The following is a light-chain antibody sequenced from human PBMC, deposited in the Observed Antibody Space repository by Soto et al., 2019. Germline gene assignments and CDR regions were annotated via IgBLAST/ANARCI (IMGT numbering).Light chain of an antibody. CDR3: SSYTSSSTPYV. CDR1: SSDVGGYNY. CDR2: DVS. J-gene: IGLJ1*01. Sequence: QSALTQPASVSGSPGQSITISCTGTSSDVGGYNYVSWYQQHPGKAPKLMNYDVSNRPSGVSNRFSGSKSGNTAFLTISGLQAEDEADYYCSSYTSSSTPYVFGTGTKVTVL. V-gene: IGLV2-14*01.